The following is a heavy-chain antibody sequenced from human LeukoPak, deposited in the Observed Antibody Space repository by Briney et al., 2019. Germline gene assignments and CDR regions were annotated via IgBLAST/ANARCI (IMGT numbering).Heavy chain of an antibody. CDR1: GFSLSNYKVG. J-gene: IGHJ4*02. V-gene: IGHV4-39*01. D-gene: IGHD5-24*01. Sequence: SGPTLVNPTETLTLTCTVSGFSLSNYKVGVSWIRQPPGKGLEWICSVSYTGSTHYNPSLKSRVTVAVAVDTSKKQFSLRLNSVAAADTAVYYCARQGARDGYVEGFFDYWGQGTLVIVSS. CDR2: VSYTGST. CDR3: ARQGARDGYVEGFFDY.